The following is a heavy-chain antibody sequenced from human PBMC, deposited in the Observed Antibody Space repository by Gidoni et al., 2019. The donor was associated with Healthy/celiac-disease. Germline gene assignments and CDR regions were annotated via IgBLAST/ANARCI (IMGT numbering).Heavy chain of an antibody. CDR3: TTDPYIVVVPAADGAFDI. Sequence: EVQLVESGGGLVTPGGSLRLSCAASGFTFSNAWMCWVRQAPGKGLEWVGRIKSKTDGGTTDYAAPVKGRFTISRDDSKNTLYLQMNSLKTEDTAVYYCTTDPYIVVVPAADGAFDIWGQGTMVTVSS. J-gene: IGHJ3*02. CDR2: IKSKTDGGTT. CDR1: GFTFSNAW. V-gene: IGHV3-15*01. D-gene: IGHD2-2*01.